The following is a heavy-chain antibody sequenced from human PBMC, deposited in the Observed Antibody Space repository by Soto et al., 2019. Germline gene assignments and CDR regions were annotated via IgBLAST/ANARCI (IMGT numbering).Heavy chain of an antibody. V-gene: IGHV4-59*01. CDR2: IYYSGST. J-gene: IGHJ4*02. CDR3: ARTVANLIDY. D-gene: IGHD4-17*01. Sequence: PSETLSLTCTVSGGSISSYYWSWIRQPPGRGLEWIGYIYYSGSTNYNPSLKSRVTISVDTSKNQFSLKLSSVTAADTAVYYCARTVANLIDYWGQGTLVTVYS. CDR1: GGSISSYY.